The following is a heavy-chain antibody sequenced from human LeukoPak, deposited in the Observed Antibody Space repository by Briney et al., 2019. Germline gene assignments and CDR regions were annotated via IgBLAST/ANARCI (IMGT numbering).Heavy chain of an antibody. J-gene: IGHJ4*02. V-gene: IGHV3-20*04. Sequence: GGSLRLSCAASGFTFDDYGMSWVRQAPGKGVEWVSGINWNGGSTGYADSVKGRFTISRDNAKNSLDLQMNSLSAEDTALYYCAREVSSGWRNYYFDYWGQGTPVTVSS. CDR3: AREVSSGWRNYYFDY. D-gene: IGHD6-19*01. CDR2: INWNGGST. CDR1: GFTFDDYG.